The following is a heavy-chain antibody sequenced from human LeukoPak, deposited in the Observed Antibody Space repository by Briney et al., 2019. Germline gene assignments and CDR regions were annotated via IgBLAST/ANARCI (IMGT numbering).Heavy chain of an antibody. CDR3: ARGWGSSSGYYMDV. V-gene: IGHV3-30*02. D-gene: IGHD6-6*01. J-gene: IGHJ6*03. CDR1: GFTFDSYG. Sequence: GGSLRLSCAASGFTFDSYGMHWVRQAPGKGLEWVAFIRYAGSDTYYADSVKGRFTISRDNAKNSLYLQMNSLRAEDTAVYYCARGWGSSSGYYMDVWGKGTTVTVSS. CDR2: IRYAGSDT.